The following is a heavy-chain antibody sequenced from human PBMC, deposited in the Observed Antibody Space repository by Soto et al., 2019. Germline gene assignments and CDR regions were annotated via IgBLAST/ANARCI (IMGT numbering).Heavy chain of an antibody. Sequence: GGSLRLSCAASGFVFRSYWMSWVRQAPGKGLEWVANINQDGSEKYYVDSVRGRFIISRDNAENSLYLQMNSPRAEDTALYYCARDGVAAGLYLDNWGQGTLVTVSS. CDR2: INQDGSEK. J-gene: IGHJ4*02. CDR3: ARDGVAAGLYLDN. CDR1: GFVFRSYW. V-gene: IGHV3-7*01. D-gene: IGHD6-19*01.